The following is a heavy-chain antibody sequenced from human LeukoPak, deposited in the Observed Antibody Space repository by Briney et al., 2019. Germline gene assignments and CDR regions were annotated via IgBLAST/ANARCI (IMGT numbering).Heavy chain of an antibody. D-gene: IGHD3-3*01. J-gene: IGHJ4*02. CDR2: INSDGSGT. Sequence: GGSLRLCCAASGFTFSRYWMNWVRQAPGKGLVWVSRINSDGSGTSYADSVKGRFTISRDNAKNTLYLQMNSLRAEDTAVYYCATNRITIFGVVTDYWGQGTLVTVSS. CDR1: GFTFSRYW. CDR3: ATNRITIFGVVTDY. V-gene: IGHV3-74*01.